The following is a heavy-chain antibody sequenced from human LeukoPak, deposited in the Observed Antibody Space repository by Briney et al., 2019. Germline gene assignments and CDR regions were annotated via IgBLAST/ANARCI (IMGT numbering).Heavy chain of an antibody. J-gene: IGHJ3*02. V-gene: IGHV5-51*01. CDR1: GYSFTSYW. D-gene: IGHD2-8*01. Sequence: KGGESLKISCRGSGYSFTSYWIGWVRQMPGKGLEWMGIIYPRDSDTRYSPSFQGQVTISADKSISTAYLQWSSLKASDTAMYYCARLPYCTNGVCYTISSAFDIWGQGTMVTVSS. CDR3: ARLPYCTNGVCYTISSAFDI. CDR2: IYPRDSDT.